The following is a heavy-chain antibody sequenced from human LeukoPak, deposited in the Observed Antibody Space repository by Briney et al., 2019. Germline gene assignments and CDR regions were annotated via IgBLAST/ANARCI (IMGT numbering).Heavy chain of an antibody. J-gene: IGHJ4*02. Sequence: SETLSLTCTVSGGSISSSSYYWGWIRQPPGKGLEWIGSIYYSGSTNYNPSLKSRVTISVDTSKNQFSLKLSSVTAADTAVYYCASAGVLMVYAFDYWGQGTLVTVSS. D-gene: IGHD2-8*01. CDR1: GGSISSSSYY. V-gene: IGHV4-39*07. CDR3: ASAGVLMVYAFDY. CDR2: IYYSGST.